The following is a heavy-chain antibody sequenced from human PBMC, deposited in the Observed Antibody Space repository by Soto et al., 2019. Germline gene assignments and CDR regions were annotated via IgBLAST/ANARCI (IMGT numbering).Heavy chain of an antibody. Sequence: QVQLVQSGAEVKKPGASVKVSCKASGYTFTSYDITWVRQATGQGLEWMGWMNPNSGDTGYAQKFQGRVTMTRDTSISTAYMEVSGLTSEDTAVYHCARGRLAGSPYCLDPWGQGTQVTVSS. J-gene: IGHJ5*02. CDR2: MNPNSGDT. CDR1: GYTFTSYD. CDR3: ARGRLAGSPYCLDP. D-gene: IGHD6-19*01. V-gene: IGHV1-8*01.